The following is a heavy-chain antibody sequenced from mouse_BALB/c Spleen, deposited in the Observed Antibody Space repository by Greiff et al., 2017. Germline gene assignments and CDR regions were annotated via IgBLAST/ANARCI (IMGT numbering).Heavy chain of an antibody. V-gene: IGHV3-2*02. J-gene: IGHJ2*01. CDR2: ISYSGST. D-gene: IGHD1-1*01. CDR1: GYSITSDYA. CDR3: ARYDYGSDY. Sequence: EVQLQESGPGLVKPSQSLSLTCTVTGYSITSDYAWNWIRQFPGNKLEWMGYISYSGSTSYNPSLKSRISITRDTSKNQFFLQLNSVTTEDTATYYCARYDYGSDYWGQGTTLTVSS.